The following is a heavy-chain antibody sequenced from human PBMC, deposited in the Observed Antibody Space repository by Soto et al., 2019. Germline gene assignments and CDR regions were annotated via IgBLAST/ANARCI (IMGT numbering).Heavy chain of an antibody. CDR1: GFTFSNYA. CDR3: AKDLVGYYGSGRYSSY. Sequence: PGGSLRLSCAASGFTFSNYAISWVRQAPGKGLEWVSSISGSGGSTYYADSVKGRFTISRDNSKNTLYLQMNSLRAEDTAVYYCAKDLVGYYGSGRYSSYWGQGPLVTVSS. D-gene: IGHD3-10*01. V-gene: IGHV3-23*01. J-gene: IGHJ4*02. CDR2: ISGSGGST.